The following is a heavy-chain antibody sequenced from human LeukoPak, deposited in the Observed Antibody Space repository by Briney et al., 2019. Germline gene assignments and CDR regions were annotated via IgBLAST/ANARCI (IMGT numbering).Heavy chain of an antibody. D-gene: IGHD3-3*01. CDR3: ARDEAIFGVVTRNWFDP. J-gene: IGHJ5*02. V-gene: IGHV1-69*13. CDR1: GGIFSSYA. Sequence: SVKVSCKASGGIFSSYAISWVRQAPGQGLEWMGGIIPIFGTANYAQKFQGRVTITADESTSTAYMELSSLRSEDTAVYYCARDEAIFGVVTRNWFDPWGQGTLVTVSS. CDR2: IIPIFGTA.